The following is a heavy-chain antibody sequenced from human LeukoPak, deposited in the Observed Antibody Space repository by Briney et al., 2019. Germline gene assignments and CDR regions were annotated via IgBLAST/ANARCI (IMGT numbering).Heavy chain of an antibody. CDR2: ISDNGVRT. CDR1: GFTFSSYA. Sequence: PGGSLRLSCAASGFTFSSYALSWFRQAPGKGPEWVSAISDNGVRTYYADSVKGRFTISRDNSKNTLYLQMNSLRAEDTAVYYCAKELVPSRGLGYCSGGSCCMDVWGQGTTVTVSS. D-gene: IGHD2-15*01. V-gene: IGHV3-23*01. J-gene: IGHJ6*02. CDR3: AKELVPSRGLGYCSGGSCCMDV.